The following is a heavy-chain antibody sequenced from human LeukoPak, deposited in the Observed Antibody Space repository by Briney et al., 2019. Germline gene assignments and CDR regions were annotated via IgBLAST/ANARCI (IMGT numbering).Heavy chain of an antibody. CDR2: IYYSGST. CDR3: ARVRKALYYYDSSGYYYFDY. D-gene: IGHD3-22*01. J-gene: IGHJ4*02. CDR1: GGSISSYY. V-gene: IGHV4-59*06. Sequence: SETLSLTCTVSGGSISSYYWNWIRQPPGKGLEWIGYIYYSGSTYYNPSLKSRVTISVDTSKNQFSLKLSSVTAADTAVYYCARVRKALYYYDSSGYYYFDYWGQGTLVTVSS.